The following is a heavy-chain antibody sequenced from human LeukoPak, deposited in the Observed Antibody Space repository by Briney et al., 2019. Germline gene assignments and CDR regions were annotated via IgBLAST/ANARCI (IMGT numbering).Heavy chain of an antibody. CDR2: ISGSGRT. J-gene: IGHJ4*02. CDR3: AKDRIPYYYGSRWYFDY. D-gene: IGHD3-10*01. CDR1: GFTFSSYG. Sequence: PGGTLRLSCAASGFTFSSYGMSWVRQAPGKGLEWVSGISGSGRTYYADSVKGRFTISRDNSKNTLYLQVNSLRAEDTAVYYCAKDRIPYYYGSRWYFDYWGQGTLVTVSS. V-gene: IGHV3-23*01.